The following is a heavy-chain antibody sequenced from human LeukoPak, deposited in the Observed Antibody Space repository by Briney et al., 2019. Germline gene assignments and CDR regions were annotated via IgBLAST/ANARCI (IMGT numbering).Heavy chain of an antibody. V-gene: IGHV3-53*01. CDR2: ISTGGST. CDR3: ARDVAATFDY. CDR1: GFTASNNY. J-gene: IGHJ4*02. D-gene: IGHD6-25*01. Sequence: GGSLRLSCAASGFTASNNYMSWVRQAPGKGLEWVSVISTGGSTYYADSVKGRFTLSRDNSKNTLSLQMNSLRAEDTAVYYCARDVAATFDYWGQGTLVTVSS.